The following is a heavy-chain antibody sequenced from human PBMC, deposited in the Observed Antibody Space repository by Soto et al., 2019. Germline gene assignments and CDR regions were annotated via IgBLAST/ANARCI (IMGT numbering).Heavy chain of an antibody. D-gene: IGHD1-1*01. CDR1: GYTFTSYY. V-gene: IGHV1-46*03. Sequence: ASVKVSCKASGYTFTSYYIQWVRQAPGQGLEWMGIINPSGGSTNYAQKFQGRVTMTRDTSTSTVHMELSSLRSEDTAIYYCSRGYPPRDQLGNLPGAFWGQGTLVTVSS. CDR2: INPSGGST. J-gene: IGHJ4*02. CDR3: SRGYPPRDQLGNLPGAF.